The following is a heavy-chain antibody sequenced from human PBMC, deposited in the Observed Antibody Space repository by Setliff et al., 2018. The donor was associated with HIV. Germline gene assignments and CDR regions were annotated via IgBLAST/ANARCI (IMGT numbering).Heavy chain of an antibody. J-gene: IGHJ4*02. CDR1: GYGFTNDC. CDR2: FCPSGSYS. V-gene: IGHV5-51*01. D-gene: IGHD2-21*02. Sequence: PGESLKISCKGSGYGFTNDCVGWVRQRPGKGLEWMGVFCPSGSYSAYSPSFQGQITFSADKSISTAYLQWSSLQTSDSGMYYCARGIAALTASFDYWGQGSLGTVSS. CDR3: ARGIAALTASFDY.